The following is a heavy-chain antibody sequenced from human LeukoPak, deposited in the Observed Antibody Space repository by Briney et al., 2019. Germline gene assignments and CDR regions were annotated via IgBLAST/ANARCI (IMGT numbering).Heavy chain of an antibody. V-gene: IGHV3-23*01. CDR2: ISGSGGST. D-gene: IGHD2-2*02. CDR3: ANDVVVPAAISPGGMDV. Sequence: GGSLRLSCAASGFTFSSYAMSWVRQAPGKGLEWVSAISGSGGSTYYADSVKGRFTISRDNSKNTLYLQMNSLRAEDTAVYYCANDVVVPAAISPGGMDVWGQGTTVTVSS. CDR1: GFTFSSYA. J-gene: IGHJ6*02.